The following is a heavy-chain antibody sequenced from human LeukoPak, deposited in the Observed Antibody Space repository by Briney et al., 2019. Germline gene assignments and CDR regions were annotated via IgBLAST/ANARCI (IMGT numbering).Heavy chain of an antibody. CDR1: GFTFSSYW. J-gene: IGHJ4*02. CDR2: ISYDGSNK. V-gene: IGHV3-30*03. D-gene: IGHD1-20*01. Sequence: GGSLRLSCAASGFTFSSYWMSWVRQAPGKGLEWVAVISYDGSNKYYADSVKGRFTISRDNSKNTLYLQMNSLRAEDTAVYYCARERYNWNEGGFDYWGQGTLVTVSS. CDR3: ARERYNWNEGGFDY.